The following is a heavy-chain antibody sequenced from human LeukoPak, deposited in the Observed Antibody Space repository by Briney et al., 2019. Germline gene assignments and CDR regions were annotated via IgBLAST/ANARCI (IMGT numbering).Heavy chain of an antibody. CDR3: ARDRGYDSRDY. D-gene: IGHD3-22*01. CDR1: GFTFSSYA. J-gene: IGHJ4*02. V-gene: IGHV3-7*04. Sequence: GGSLRLSCAASGFTFSSYAMSWVRQAPGKGLEWVANIKQDGSEKYYVDSVKGRFTISRDNAKNSLYLQMNSLRAEDTAVYYCARDRGYDSRDYWGQGTLVTVSS. CDR2: IKQDGSEK.